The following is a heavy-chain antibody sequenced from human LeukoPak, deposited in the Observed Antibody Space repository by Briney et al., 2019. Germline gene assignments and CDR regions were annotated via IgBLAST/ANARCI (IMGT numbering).Heavy chain of an antibody. D-gene: IGHD4-17*01. Sequence: PSETLSLTCTVSGGSISSYYWSWIRQPPGKGLEWIGYIYYSGSTNYNPSLKSRVTISVDTSKNQFSLKLSSVTAADTAVYYCARSRKDYGDYGWFDPWGQGTLVTVSS. J-gene: IGHJ5*02. CDR3: ARSRKDYGDYGWFDP. V-gene: IGHV4-59*08. CDR2: IYYSGST. CDR1: GGSISSYY.